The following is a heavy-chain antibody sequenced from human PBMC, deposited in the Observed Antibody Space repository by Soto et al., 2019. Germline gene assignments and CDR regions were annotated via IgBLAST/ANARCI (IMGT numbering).Heavy chain of an antibody. J-gene: IGHJ4*02. CDR3: ASNGGDTTHGLDY. V-gene: IGHV3-30*03. Sequence: QVQLVESGGGVVQPGRSLRLSCAASGFTFSSYGMHWVRQAPGKGLEWVAVISYDGSNKYYADSVKGRFTISRDNSKNTLYLQMNSPRAEDTAVYYCASNGGDTTHGLDYWGQGTLVTVSS. D-gene: IGHD2-21*01. CDR1: GFTFSSYG. CDR2: ISYDGSNK.